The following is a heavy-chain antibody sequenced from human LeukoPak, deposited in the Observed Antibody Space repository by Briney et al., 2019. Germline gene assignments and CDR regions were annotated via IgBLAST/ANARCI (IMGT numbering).Heavy chain of an antibody. D-gene: IGHD6-19*01. J-gene: IGHJ3*02. CDR1: GDSISSSSYY. V-gene: IGHV4-39*01. CDR2: IYYSGDT. Sequence: SETLSLTCTVSGDSISSSSYYWGWIRQPPGKGLEWIGSIYYSGDTYYNPSLKSRVTISVDTSKNQFSLKLTSVTAADTSVYYCARYPKSYSSGWTALDIWGQGTVVTVSS. CDR3: ARYPKSYSSGWTALDI.